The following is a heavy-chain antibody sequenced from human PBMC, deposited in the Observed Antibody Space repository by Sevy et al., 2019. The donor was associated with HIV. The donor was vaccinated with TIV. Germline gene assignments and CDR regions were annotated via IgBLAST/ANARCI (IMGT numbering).Heavy chain of an antibody. CDR3: AGGRYDSSGSFDAFDI. D-gene: IGHD3-22*01. CDR1: GYTLTEFS. Sequence: ASVKVSCKVSGYTLTEFSMHWVRQAPGKGLEWMGSFDPEDRKTVYAQMFQGRVTMTEDTSTDTAYMELSSLRSEDTAVYYWAGGRYDSSGSFDAFDIWGQGTMVTVSS. J-gene: IGHJ3*02. V-gene: IGHV1-24*01. CDR2: FDPEDRKT.